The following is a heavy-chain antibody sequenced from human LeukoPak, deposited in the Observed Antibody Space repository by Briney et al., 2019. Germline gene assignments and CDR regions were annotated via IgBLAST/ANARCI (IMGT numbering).Heavy chain of an antibody. CDR1: GGSISSSSYY. J-gene: IGHJ4*02. CDR2: IYYSGNT. CDR3: ARYCHTSPFEY. D-gene: IGHD2-2*02. V-gene: IGHV4-39*01. Sequence: SETLSLTCRVSGGSISSSSYYWAWIRQPPGKGLEWSGSIYYSGNTYYNPSLKSRVTISVDTSMNQFALKLSSVTAADTAVYNCARYCHTSPFEYWGQGTLVTVSS.